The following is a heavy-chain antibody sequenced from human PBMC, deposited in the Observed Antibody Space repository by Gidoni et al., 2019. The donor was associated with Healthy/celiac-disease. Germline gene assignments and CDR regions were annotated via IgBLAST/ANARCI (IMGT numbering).Heavy chain of an antibody. CDR2: IYWNDDK. V-gene: IGHV2-5*01. CDR1: GFSLSTSGVG. Sequence: QITLKESGPTLVKPTQTLTLTCTFSGFSLSTSGVGVGWIRQPPGKALEWLALIYWNDDKRYSPSLKSRLTITKDTSKNQVVLTMANMDPVDTATYYCAHHNPLGPRGYSPNWFDPWGQGTLVTVSS. D-gene: IGHD5-18*01. CDR3: AHHNPLGPRGYSPNWFDP. J-gene: IGHJ5*02.